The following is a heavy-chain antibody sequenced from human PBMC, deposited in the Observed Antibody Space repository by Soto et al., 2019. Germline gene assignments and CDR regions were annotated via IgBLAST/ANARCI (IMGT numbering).Heavy chain of an antibody. CDR3: AKSSVWYPYFDS. CDR1: GFTFSSYG. V-gene: IGHV3-33*06. Sequence: GGSLRLSCAASGFTFSSYGMHWVRQAPGKGLEWVAVIWYDGSNKYYADSVKGRFTISRDNSRDTLFLQMNSLRAEDTAIYYCAKSSVWYPYFDSWGQGIQVTVSS. D-gene: IGHD6-13*01. J-gene: IGHJ4*02. CDR2: IWYDGSNK.